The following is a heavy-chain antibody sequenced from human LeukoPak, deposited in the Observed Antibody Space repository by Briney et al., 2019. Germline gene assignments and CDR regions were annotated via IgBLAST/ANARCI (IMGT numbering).Heavy chain of an antibody. D-gene: IGHD6-13*01. V-gene: IGHV3-11*01. CDR2: ISSSGSTI. Sequence: GGSLRLSCAASGFTFSDYYMSWIRQAPGKGLEWVSYISSSGSTIYYADSVKGRFTISRDNAKNSLYLQMNSLRAEDTAVYYCARDPYSSSWEAIFDYWGQGTLVTVSS. J-gene: IGHJ4*02. CDR3: ARDPYSSSWEAIFDY. CDR1: GFTFSDYY.